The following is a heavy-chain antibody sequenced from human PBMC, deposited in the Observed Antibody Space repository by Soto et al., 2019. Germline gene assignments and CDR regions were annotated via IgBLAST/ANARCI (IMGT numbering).Heavy chain of an antibody. CDR1: GDSVSSNSAA. D-gene: IGHD6-13*01. Sequence: PSQTLSLTCAISGDSVSSNSAAWNWIRQSPSRGLEWLGRTYYRSKWYNDYAVSVKSRITINPDTSKNQFCLQLNSVTPEDTAVSYCARGGPIGAAAGAGLYYYYGMDVWGQGTTVTVSS. V-gene: IGHV6-1*01. J-gene: IGHJ6*02. CDR2: TYYRSKWYN. CDR3: ARGGPIGAAAGAGLYYYYGMDV.